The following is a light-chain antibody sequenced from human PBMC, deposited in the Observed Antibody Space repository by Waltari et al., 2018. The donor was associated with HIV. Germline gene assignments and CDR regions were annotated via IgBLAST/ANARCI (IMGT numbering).Light chain of an antibody. V-gene: IGLV3-19*01. Sequence: SSELTQDPAVSVALGQTVRITCQGDSLRSYYASWYQQKPGQAPVLVIYGKNNRPSGIPDRFSGSSSGNTASLTITGAQAEDEADYYCAAWDDSLSGPWVFGGGTKLTVL. CDR2: GKN. CDR1: SLRSYY. CDR3: AAWDDSLSGPWV. J-gene: IGLJ3*02.